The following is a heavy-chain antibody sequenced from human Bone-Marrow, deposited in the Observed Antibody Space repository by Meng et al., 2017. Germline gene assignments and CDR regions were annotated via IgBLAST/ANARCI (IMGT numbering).Heavy chain of an antibody. CDR1: GYTLPDYW. V-gene: IGHV1-2*06. CDR3: ARDEDISAAGKLFGDY. J-gene: IGHJ4*02. Sequence: QATLVQSVAEVKKPGAAVKASCNAPGYTLPDYWLPWVRRAPGQGLEWMGRINPKSGDTHYAQRFQGRVTMTGDTSISTAYMELSGLRSDDTAMYYCARDEDISAAGKLFGDYWGQGTLVTVSS. D-gene: IGHD6-13*01. CDR2: INPKSGDT.